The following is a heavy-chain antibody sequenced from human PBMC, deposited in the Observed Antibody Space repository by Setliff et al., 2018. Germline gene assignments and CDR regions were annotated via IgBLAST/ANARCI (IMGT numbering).Heavy chain of an antibody. CDR2: TAAAGDT. CDR1: GFTFSRYD. V-gene: IGHV3-13*04. D-gene: IGHD3-3*01. CDR3: ARSSVVGGYSTTYYFDYMDV. Sequence: GGSLRLSCAASGFTFSRYDIHWVRQVTGKGLEWVSGTAAAGDTYYADSVKGRFTISRENAKNSFYLQVNSLTAGDTAVYYCARSSVVGGYSTTYYFDYMDVWGKGTTVTVSS. J-gene: IGHJ6*03.